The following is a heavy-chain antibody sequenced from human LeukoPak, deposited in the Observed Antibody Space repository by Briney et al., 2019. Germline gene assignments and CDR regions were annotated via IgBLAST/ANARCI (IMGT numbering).Heavy chain of an antibody. CDR2: ISTSISYI. CDR3: ARDGTTVTTGGWFDP. V-gene: IGHV3-21*01. J-gene: IGHJ5*02. D-gene: IGHD4-4*01. CDR1: GFTFSSCS. Sequence: GGSLRLSCAASGFTFSSCSMNWVRQAPGKGLEWVSSISTSISYIYYADSVKGRFTISRDNAKNSLYLQMNSLRAEDTAVYYCARDGTTVTTGGWFDPWGQGTLVTVSS.